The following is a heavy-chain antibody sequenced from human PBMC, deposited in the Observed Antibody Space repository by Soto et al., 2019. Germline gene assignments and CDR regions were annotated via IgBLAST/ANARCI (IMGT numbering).Heavy chain of an antibody. D-gene: IGHD1-26*01. V-gene: IGHV3-21*01. Sequence: PGGSLRLSCASSGFTFSTYTMNWVRQAPVKGLEWVSSINGRGNYRYYAESVKGRFTISRDNAKNSLYLQMDRPRAEDTALYYCVREDGKVGTNSAFDYWGLGALVTVSS. J-gene: IGHJ4*02. CDR2: INGRGNYR. CDR3: VREDGKVGTNSAFDY. CDR1: GFTFSTYT.